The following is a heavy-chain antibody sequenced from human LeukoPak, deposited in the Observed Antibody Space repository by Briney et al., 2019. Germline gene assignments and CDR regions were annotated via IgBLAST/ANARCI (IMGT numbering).Heavy chain of an antibody. CDR1: GGSISSGSYC. CDR3: ARVSRGIVVVPAAMPELWSSPPNYYYYMDV. D-gene: IGHD2-2*01. Sequence: SETLSLTCTVSGGSISSGSYCWSWIRQPAGKGLEWIGHIHTSGNTNYNSSLKSRVTISVDTSKNQFSLKLSSVTAADTAVYYCARVSRGIVVVPAAMPELWSSPPNYYYYMDVWGKGTTVTVSS. V-gene: IGHV4-61*09. CDR2: IHTSGNT. J-gene: IGHJ6*03.